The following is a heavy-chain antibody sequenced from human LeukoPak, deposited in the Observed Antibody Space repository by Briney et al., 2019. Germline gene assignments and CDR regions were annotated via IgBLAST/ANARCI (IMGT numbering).Heavy chain of an antibody. V-gene: IGHV1-8*01. CDR2: MRPNSGKT. Sequence: ASVKVPCKTSGYPFINYGINWVRQASGQGLERMGWMRPNSGKTGYAQKFQGRVTMTRNISISTVYMELSSLRFEDTAVYYCARERGGQAGSYFPSWGQGTLVIVSS. CDR1: GYPFINYG. CDR3: ARERGGQAGSYFPS. J-gene: IGHJ4*02. D-gene: IGHD1-26*01.